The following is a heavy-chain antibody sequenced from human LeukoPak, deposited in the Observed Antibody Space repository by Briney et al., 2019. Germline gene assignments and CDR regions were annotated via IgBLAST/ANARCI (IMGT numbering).Heavy chain of an antibody. V-gene: IGHV4-39*07. Sequence: SETLSLTCTVSSGSISSGTHSWSWIRQPPGKGLEWIGSIYYGGSSYYNPSLKSRVTISVDTSKNQFSLKLNSVTPEDTAVYYCARDYSSSWYFRGSFHFDYWGQGTLVTVSS. J-gene: IGHJ4*02. CDR1: SGSISSGTHS. D-gene: IGHD6-13*01. CDR2: IYYGGSS. CDR3: ARDYSSSWYFRGSFHFDY.